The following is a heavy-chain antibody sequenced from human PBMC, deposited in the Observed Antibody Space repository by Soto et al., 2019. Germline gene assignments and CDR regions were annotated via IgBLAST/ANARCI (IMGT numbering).Heavy chain of an antibody. Sequence: QPGGSLRLSCAASGFTFSSYGMHWVRQAPGKGLEWVAVIWYDGSNKYYADSVKGRFTISRDNSKNTLYLQMNSLRAEDTAVYYCARDLREKKIAAAGTLYYYYGMDVWGQGTTVTVSS. CDR2: IWYDGSNK. D-gene: IGHD6-13*01. V-gene: IGHV3-33*01. J-gene: IGHJ6*02. CDR1: GFTFSSYG. CDR3: ARDLREKKIAAAGTLYYYYGMDV.